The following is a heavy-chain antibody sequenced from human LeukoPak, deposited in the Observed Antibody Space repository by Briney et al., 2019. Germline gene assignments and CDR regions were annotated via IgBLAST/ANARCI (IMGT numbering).Heavy chain of an antibody. CDR3: AKGRVYSYNPDAIDI. V-gene: IGHV3-23*01. J-gene: IGHJ3*02. CDR2: ITGSGDSA. Sequence: GGSLRLSCAASGFTFSSYAMTWVRQAPGKGLAWVSAITGSGDSAYYADSVEGRFTVSRDNSKNTLYLQMSSLRVEDTAVYYCAKGRVYSYNPDAIDIWGHGTMVTVS. D-gene: IGHD5-18*01. CDR1: GFTFSSYA.